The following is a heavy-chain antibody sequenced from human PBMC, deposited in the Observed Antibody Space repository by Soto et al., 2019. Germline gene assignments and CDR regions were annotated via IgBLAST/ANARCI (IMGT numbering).Heavy chain of an antibody. Sequence: QVQLVQSGAEVKKPGSSVKVSCKASGGTFRSYGIRWLRQAPGQGLELMGGLIPIFGTTNYAQKCQGRVTITADESSSTAHMELSSQSSEDKALYNCAREDVVVVPAAMIKGYYCDYWDQGTLV. D-gene: IGHD2-2*01. V-gene: IGHV1-69*01. CDR2: LIPIFGTT. CDR3: AREDVVVVPAAMIKGYYCDY. J-gene: IGHJ4*02. CDR1: GGTFRSYG.